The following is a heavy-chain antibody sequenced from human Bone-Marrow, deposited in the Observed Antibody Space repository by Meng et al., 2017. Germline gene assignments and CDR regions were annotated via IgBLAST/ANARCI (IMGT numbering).Heavy chain of an antibody. CDR3: ARGDLAPAAHPSYYGLDV. CDR1: GFTFSTYE. D-gene: IGHD2-2*01. V-gene: IGHV3-48*03. CDR2: ISGSGTIK. Sequence: GESLKISCAASGFTFSTYEMNWVRQAPGKGLEWVSYISGSGTIKYYADSVKGRFTISRDNAKNSLYLQMSSLRAEDTAVYYCARGDLAPAAHPSYYGLDVWGQGTTVTVSS. J-gene: IGHJ6*02.